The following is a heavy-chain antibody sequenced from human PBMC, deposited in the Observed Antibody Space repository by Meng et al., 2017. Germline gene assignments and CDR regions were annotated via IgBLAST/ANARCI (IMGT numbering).Heavy chain of an antibody. CDR1: GGSISSSIW. CDR3: ARAGVGYYDSSGPYSY. D-gene: IGHD3-22*01. Sequence: QVRWRGPGPGLATPSGLRSLTGAASGGSISSSIWWSWVRQPPGKGLEWIGEIYHSGSTNYNPSLKSRVTISVDKSKNQFSLKLSSVTAADTAVYYCARAGVGYYDSSGPYSYWGQGTLVTVSS. CDR2: IYHSGST. J-gene: IGHJ4*02. V-gene: IGHV4-4*02.